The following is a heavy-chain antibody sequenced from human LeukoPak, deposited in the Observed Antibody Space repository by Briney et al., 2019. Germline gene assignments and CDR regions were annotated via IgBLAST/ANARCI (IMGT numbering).Heavy chain of an antibody. CDR2: IYYSGST. D-gene: IGHD2-2*03. CDR1: GVSISSGGYY. J-gene: IGHJ5*02. V-gene: IGHV4-31*03. Sequence: PSQTLSLTCTVSGVSISSGGYYWSWIRQHPGKGLEWIGYIYYSGSTYYNPSLKSRVTISVDTSKNQFSLKLSSVTAADTAVYYCARVWMSPYWFDPWGQGTLVTVSS. CDR3: ARVWMSPYWFDP.